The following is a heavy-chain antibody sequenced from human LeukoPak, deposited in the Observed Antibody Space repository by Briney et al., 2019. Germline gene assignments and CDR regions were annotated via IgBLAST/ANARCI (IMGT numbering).Heavy chain of an antibody. CDR2: ISGSGGST. D-gene: IGHD3-22*01. CDR3: ARGPWVHFGYYYDSSGYLDAFDI. Sequence: GGSLRLSCAASGFTFSSYGMSWVRQAPGKGLEWVSAISGSGGSTYYADSVKGRFTISRDNSKNTLYLQMNSLRAEDTAVYYCARGPWVHFGYYYDSSGYLDAFDIWGQGTMVTVSS. J-gene: IGHJ3*02. V-gene: IGHV3-23*01. CDR1: GFTFSSYG.